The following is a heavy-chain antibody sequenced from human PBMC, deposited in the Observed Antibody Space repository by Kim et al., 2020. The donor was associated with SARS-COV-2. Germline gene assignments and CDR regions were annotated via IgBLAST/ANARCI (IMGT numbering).Heavy chain of an antibody. Sequence: TDYNPSLKSRVTISIDTTKSQFSLELSSVTAADTAVYYCARHGSYYWFDPWGQGTLVTVSS. D-gene: IGHD3-10*01. V-gene: IGHV4-59*08. J-gene: IGHJ5*02. CDR2: T. CDR3: ARHGSYYWFDP.